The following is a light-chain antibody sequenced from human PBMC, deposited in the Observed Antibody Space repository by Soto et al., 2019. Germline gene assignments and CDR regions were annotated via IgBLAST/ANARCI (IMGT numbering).Light chain of an antibody. Sequence: EILMKQSPATLSVSPGERATLSCRASQSVSSNLAWYQQKPGQAPRLLIYGASTRATGIPARFSGSGSGTEFTLTISSLQSEDFAVYYCQQYNNWPQTFGQGTKGEIK. J-gene: IGKJ1*01. CDR2: GAS. CDR1: QSVSSN. CDR3: QQYNNWPQT. V-gene: IGKV3-15*01.